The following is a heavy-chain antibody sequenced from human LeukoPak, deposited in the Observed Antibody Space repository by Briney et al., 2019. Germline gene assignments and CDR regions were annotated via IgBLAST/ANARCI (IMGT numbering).Heavy chain of an antibody. CDR1: GFTFTSSA. V-gene: IGHV1-58*01. CDR3: AAEGRPTVVTFRKGAVDL. J-gene: IGHJ3*01. D-gene: IGHD4-23*01. CDR2: NVVGSGNT. Sequence: SVKVSCKASGFTFTSSAVQWVRQARGQRLEWIGWNVVGSGNTNYAQKFQERVTITRDMPTSTVYMELSSLRSEDTAVYYCAAEGRPTVVTFRKGAVDLWGQGTMVTVSS.